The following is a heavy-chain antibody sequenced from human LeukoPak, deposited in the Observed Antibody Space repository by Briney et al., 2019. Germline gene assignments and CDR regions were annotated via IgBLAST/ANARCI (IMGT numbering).Heavy chain of an antibody. CDR2: ISYYGSNK. V-gene: IGHV3-30*04. CDR3: ARDITMVRGRYYYYGMDV. D-gene: IGHD3-10*01. CDR1: GFTFSSYA. J-gene: IGHJ6*04. Sequence: PGGSLRLSCAASGFTFSSYAMHWVRQAPGKGLEWVAVISYYGSNKYYADSVKGRFTISRDNSKNTLYLQMDSLRAEDTAVYYCARDITMVRGRYYYYGMDVWGKGTTVTVSS.